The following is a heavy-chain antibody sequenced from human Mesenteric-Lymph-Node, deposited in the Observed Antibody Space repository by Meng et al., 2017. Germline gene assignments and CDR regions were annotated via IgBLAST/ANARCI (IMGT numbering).Heavy chain of an antibody. CDR1: GGSISSSSYY. D-gene: IGHD5-18*01. Sequence: SETLSLTCTVSGGSISSSSYYWGWIRQPPGKGLEWIGYIYYSGSTNYNPSLKSRVTISVDTSKNQFSLKLSSVTAADTAVYYCASGDKDTAMVTRYWGQGTLVTVSS. J-gene: IGHJ4*02. CDR2: IYYSGST. CDR3: ASGDKDTAMVTRY. V-gene: IGHV4-61*05.